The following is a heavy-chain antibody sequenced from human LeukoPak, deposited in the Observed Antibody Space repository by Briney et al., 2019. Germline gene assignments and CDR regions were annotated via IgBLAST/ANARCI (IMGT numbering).Heavy chain of an antibody. CDR3: ARGSITYSGSYGLDY. J-gene: IGHJ4*02. CDR2: IYYSGST. D-gene: IGHD1-26*01. Sequence: PSETLSLTCTVSGGSISSYYWSWIRQPPGKGLEWIGYIYYSGSTNYNPSLKSRVTISVDTSKNQFSLKLSSVTAADTAVYYCARGSITYSGSYGLDYWGQGTLVTVSS. CDR1: GGSISSYY. V-gene: IGHV4-59*01.